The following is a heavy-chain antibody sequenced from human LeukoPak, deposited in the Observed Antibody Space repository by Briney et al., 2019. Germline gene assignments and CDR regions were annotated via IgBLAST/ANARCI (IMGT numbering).Heavy chain of an antibody. J-gene: IGHJ3*02. V-gene: IGHV5-51*07. CDR1: GYSFTSYW. CDR2: IYPGDSDT. D-gene: IGHD3-10*01. Sequence: GESLQISCKGSGYSFTSYWIGWVHQMPGKGLEWMGIIYPGDSDTRYSPSFQGQVTISADKSISTAYLQWSSLKASDSAMYYCATNTMFRGIHAFDIWGQGTMVTVSS. CDR3: ATNTMFRGIHAFDI.